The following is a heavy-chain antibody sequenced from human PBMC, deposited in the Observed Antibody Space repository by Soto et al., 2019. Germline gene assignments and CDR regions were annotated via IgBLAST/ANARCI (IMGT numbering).Heavy chain of an antibody. J-gene: IGHJ4*02. V-gene: IGHV3-23*01. CDR2: LRRSGAGT. Sequence: EVQLLESGGGLVQPGGSLRLSCPASGFTFSSSAMSWARQSPGKGLEWVSALRRSGAGTYYAASVKGRFTISRDSSTSTLFLQMNSLRAEDTAVYYCATVQGATYYFTRWGQGTLVTVSS. CDR3: ATVQGATYYFTR. CDR1: GFTFSSSA. D-gene: IGHD4-17*01.